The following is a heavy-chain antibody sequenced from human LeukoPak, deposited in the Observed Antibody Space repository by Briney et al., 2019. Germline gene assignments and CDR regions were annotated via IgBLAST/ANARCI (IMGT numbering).Heavy chain of an antibody. V-gene: IGHV5-51*01. CDR1: GYSFTTYW. Sequence: GESLQISCQGFGYSFTTYWIGWVRQMPGKGLEWMGIIYPGDSDTTYSPSFQGQVTISADKSINTAYLQWSSLKASDTAMYYCARQGYCSSTSCYADYWGQGTLVTVSS. J-gene: IGHJ4*02. D-gene: IGHD2-2*01. CDR3: ARQGYCSSTSCYADY. CDR2: IYPGDSDT.